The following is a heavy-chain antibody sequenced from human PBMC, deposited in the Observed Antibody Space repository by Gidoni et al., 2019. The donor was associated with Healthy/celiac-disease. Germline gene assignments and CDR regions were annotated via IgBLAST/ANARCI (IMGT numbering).Heavy chain of an antibody. Sequence: EVQLLESGGGLVQPGGSLRLSCAASGFTFSSYAMSWVRQAPGKGLEWVSAISGSGGSTYYADSVKGRFTISRDNSKNTLYLQMNSLRAEDTAVYYCATLALPYYYGSGSYNYWGQGTLVTVSS. CDR1: GFTFSSYA. CDR3: ATLALPYYYGSGSYNY. V-gene: IGHV3-23*01. J-gene: IGHJ4*02. CDR2: ISGSGGST. D-gene: IGHD3-10*01.